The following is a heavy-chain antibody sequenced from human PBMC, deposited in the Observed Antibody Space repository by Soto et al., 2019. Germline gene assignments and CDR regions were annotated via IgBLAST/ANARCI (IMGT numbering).Heavy chain of an antibody. CDR1: GYSLPSYW. Sequence: PGGSLKISCKGSGYSLPSYWISWVRQMPGKGLEWMGRIDPSDSYTNYSPSFQGRVTISADKSISTAYLQWSSLKASDTAMYYCATGNSNDAFDIWGQGTMVTVSS. V-gene: IGHV5-10-1*01. CDR2: IDPSDSYT. J-gene: IGHJ3*02. CDR3: ATGNSNDAFDI. D-gene: IGHD2-21*01.